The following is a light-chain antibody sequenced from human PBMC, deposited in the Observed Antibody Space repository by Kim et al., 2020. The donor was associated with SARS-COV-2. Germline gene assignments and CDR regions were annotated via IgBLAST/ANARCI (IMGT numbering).Light chain of an antibody. V-gene: IGKV3-11*01. J-gene: IGKJ4*01. Sequence: SLSPGERATLSCRASQSVSSYLAWYQQKPDQAPRLLIYDASNRATGIPARFSGSGSGTDFTLTISSLEPEDFAVYYCQQRSNWFTFGGGTKVDIK. CDR2: DAS. CDR3: QQRSNWFT. CDR1: QSVSSY.